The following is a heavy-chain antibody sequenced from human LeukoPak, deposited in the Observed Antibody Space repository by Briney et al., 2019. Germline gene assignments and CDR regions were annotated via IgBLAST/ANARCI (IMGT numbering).Heavy chain of an antibody. CDR3: AKSETMYYYDSSGYLNWFDP. CDR2: ISGSGGST. D-gene: IGHD3-22*01. V-gene: IGHV3-23*01. J-gene: IGHJ5*02. Sequence: GGSLRLSCAASGFTFSSYAMSWVRQAPGKGLEWVSAISGSGGSTYYADSVKGRFTISRDNSKNTLYLQMNSLRAEDTAVYYCAKSETMYYYDSSGYLNWFDPWGQGTLVTVSS. CDR1: GFTFSSYA.